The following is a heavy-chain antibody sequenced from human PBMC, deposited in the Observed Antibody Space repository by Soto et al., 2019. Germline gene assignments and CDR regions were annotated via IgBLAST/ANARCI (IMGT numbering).Heavy chain of an antibody. J-gene: IGHJ6*02. D-gene: IGHD3-22*01. CDR3: AKDRVSSGYYYYYYGMDV. Sequence: QVQLVESGGGVVQPGRSLRLSCAASGFTFSSYAMHWVRQAPGKGLEWVAVISYDGSNKYYADSVKGRFTISRDNSKNTLYLQMNSLRAEDTAVYYCAKDRVSSGYYYYYYGMDVWGQGTTVTVSS. V-gene: IGHV3-30*04. CDR2: ISYDGSNK. CDR1: GFTFSSYA.